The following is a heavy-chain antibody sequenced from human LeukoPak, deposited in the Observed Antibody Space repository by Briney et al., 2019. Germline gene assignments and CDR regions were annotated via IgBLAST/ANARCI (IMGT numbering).Heavy chain of an antibody. D-gene: IGHD6-19*01. CDR2: MNPNSGNT. V-gene: IGHV1-8*01. J-gene: IGHJ5*02. CDR3: ARDLIIAVAVTFWFDL. Sequence: ASVKVSCKASGYTFTSYDINWVRQATGQELEWMGWMNPNSGNTGYAQKFQGRVTMTRNTSISTAYMELSSLRSEDTAVYYCARDLIIAVAVTFWFDLWGQGTLVTVSS. CDR1: GYTFTSYD.